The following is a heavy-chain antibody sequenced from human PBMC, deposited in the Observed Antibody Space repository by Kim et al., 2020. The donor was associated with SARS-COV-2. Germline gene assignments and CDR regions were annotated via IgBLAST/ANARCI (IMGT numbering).Heavy chain of an antibody. D-gene: IGHD5-18*01. V-gene: IGHV3-33*05. Sequence: GGSLRLSCAASGFTFSSYGMHWVRQAPGKGLEWVAVISYDGSNKYYADSVKGRFTISRDNSKNTLYLQMNSLRAEDTAVYYCARDGVLDTAMVPNGFDYWGRGTLVTASS. CDR1: GFTFSSYG. CDR3: ARDGVLDTAMVPNGFDY. J-gene: IGHJ4*02. CDR2: ISYDGSNK.